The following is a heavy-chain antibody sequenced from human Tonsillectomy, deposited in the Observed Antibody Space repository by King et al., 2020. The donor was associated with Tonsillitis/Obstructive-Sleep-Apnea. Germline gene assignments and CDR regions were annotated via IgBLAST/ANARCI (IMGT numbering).Heavy chain of an antibody. CDR1: GFSLTTSRVG. V-gene: IGHV2-5*02. D-gene: IGHD4-17*01. CDR2: IFWDDDK. Sequence: TLKESGPTLVKPPQTLTLTCTFSGFSLTTSRVGVGWIRQPPGKALEWLALIFWDDDKRYRSSLKSRLTITKDTSKNQVVLTMTNMDPVDTATYYCARGAHGDYGGRHSYSYYYMDVWGKGTTVTVSS. J-gene: IGHJ6*03. CDR3: ARGAHGDYGGRHSYSYYYMDV.